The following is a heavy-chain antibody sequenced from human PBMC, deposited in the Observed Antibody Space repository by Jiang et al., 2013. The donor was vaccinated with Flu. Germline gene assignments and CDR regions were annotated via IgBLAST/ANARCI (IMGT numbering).Heavy chain of an antibody. CDR1: GYTFTSYG. D-gene: IGHD1-26*01. V-gene: IGHV1-18*01. CDR2: ISAYNGNT. CDR3: ARARRKWELSTPVDY. Sequence: SCKASGYTFTSYGISWVRQAPGQGLEWMGWISAYNGNTNYAQKLQGRVTMTTDTSTSTAYMELRSLRSDDTAVYYCARARRKWELSTPVDYWGQGTLVTVSS. J-gene: IGHJ4*02.